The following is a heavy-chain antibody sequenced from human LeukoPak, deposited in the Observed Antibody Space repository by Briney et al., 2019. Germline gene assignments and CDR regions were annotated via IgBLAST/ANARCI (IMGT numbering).Heavy chain of an antibody. D-gene: IGHD6-13*01. CDR1: GGSISSYY. CDR2: IYYSGST. Sequence: PSETLSLTCTVSGGSISSYYWSWIRQPPGKGLEWIGYIYYSGSTNYNPSLKSQVTISVDTSKNQFSLKLSSVTAADTAVYYCARLSYSSSWHAALDYWGQGTLVTVSS. CDR3: ARLSYSSSWHAALDY. J-gene: IGHJ4*02. V-gene: IGHV4-59*01.